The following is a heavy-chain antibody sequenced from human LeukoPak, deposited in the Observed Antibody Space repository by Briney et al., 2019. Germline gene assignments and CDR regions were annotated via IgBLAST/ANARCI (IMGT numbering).Heavy chain of an antibody. D-gene: IGHD4-17*01. Sequence: PGGSLRLSCAASGFTFSSYAMHWVRQAPGKGLEWVAVISYDGSNKYYADSVKGRFTISRDNSKNTLYLQMNSLRAEDTAVYYCARDRATVNDLDYWGQGTLVTVSS. CDR2: ISYDGSNK. J-gene: IGHJ4*02. V-gene: IGHV3-30-3*01. CDR1: GFTFSSYA. CDR3: ARDRATVNDLDY.